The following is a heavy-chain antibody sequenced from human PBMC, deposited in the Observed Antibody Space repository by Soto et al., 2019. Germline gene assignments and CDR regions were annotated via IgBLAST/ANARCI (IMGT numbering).Heavy chain of an antibody. CDR1: GFTFSSYW. CDR3: ATPGYCTNGVCPAGFDY. D-gene: IGHD2-8*01. J-gene: IGHJ4*02. V-gene: IGHV3-23*01. CDR2: ISGSGGST. Sequence: HPGGSLRLSSIPSGFTFSSYWMSWVRQAPGKGLEWVSAISGSGGSTYYADSVKGRFTISRDNSKNTLYLQMNSLRAEDTAVYYCATPGYCTNGVCPAGFDYWGQGTLVTVSS.